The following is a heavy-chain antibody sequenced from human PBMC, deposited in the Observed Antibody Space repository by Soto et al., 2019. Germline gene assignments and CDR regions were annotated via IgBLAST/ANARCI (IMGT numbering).Heavy chain of an antibody. CDR2: ISVYTGNT. D-gene: IGHD2-8*01. CDR3: ARDRCTTDKCYTHHFDV. Sequence: QVQLVQSGGEVTKPGASVKVSCKSSGYTFTSYGVIWVRQAPGQGLEWLGWISVYTGNTKQAQKFQDRVTLTTEASTSTAYLELRNLRSDDTAVYYCARDRCTTDKCYTHHFDVWGQGTTVIVSS. J-gene: IGHJ6*02. V-gene: IGHV1-18*04. CDR1: GYTFTSYG.